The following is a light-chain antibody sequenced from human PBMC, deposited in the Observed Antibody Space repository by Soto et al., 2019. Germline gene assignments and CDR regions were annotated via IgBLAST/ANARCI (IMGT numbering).Light chain of an antibody. CDR2: GAS. V-gene: IGKV3-15*01. CDR3: QQYNNWPLT. CDR1: QSVSSN. Sequence: EIVLTQSPATLSVSPGARATLSCRARQSVSSNLAWYQQTPGQAPRLLIYGASTRATGIPARFSGSGSGTEFTLTISSLQSEDFAVYYCQQYNNWPLTFGGGTKVEIK. J-gene: IGKJ4*02.